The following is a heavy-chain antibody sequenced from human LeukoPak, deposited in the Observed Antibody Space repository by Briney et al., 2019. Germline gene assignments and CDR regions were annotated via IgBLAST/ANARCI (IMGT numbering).Heavy chain of an antibody. Sequence: GGSLRLSCAASGFTFSSYSMNWVRQAPGKGLEWVSYISSSSSTIYYADSVKGRFTISRDNAKNSLYLQMNSLRAEDTAVYYCARVKGGTWELYAFDIWGQGTMVTVSS. CDR2: ISSSSSTI. J-gene: IGHJ3*02. V-gene: IGHV3-48*04. D-gene: IGHD1-26*01. CDR3: ARVKGGTWELYAFDI. CDR1: GFTFSSYS.